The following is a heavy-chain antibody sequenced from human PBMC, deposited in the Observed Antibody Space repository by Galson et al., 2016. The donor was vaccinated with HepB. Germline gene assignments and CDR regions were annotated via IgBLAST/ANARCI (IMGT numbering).Heavy chain of an antibody. V-gene: IGHV1-18*01. CDR3: VRVLKFYGDSTGFDS. Sequence: SVKVSCKASGYTFSSFPVTWVRQAPRQGLEWMGWISPYNGRKNYTKRLQGRITMTTDTSKATAYMELRNLTSDDTARYYCVRVLKFYGDSTGFDSWGQGTLVTVSS. J-gene: IGHJ5*01. CDR1: GYTFSSFP. D-gene: IGHD4-17*01. CDR2: ISPYNGRK.